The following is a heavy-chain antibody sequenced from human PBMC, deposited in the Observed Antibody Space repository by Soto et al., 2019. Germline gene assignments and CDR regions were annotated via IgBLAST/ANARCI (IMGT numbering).Heavy chain of an antibody. CDR3: ARDPPFSGILRGTPLMDV. D-gene: IGHD4-17*01. CDR1: GYSFTTHG. CDR2: ISAYNGDT. Sequence: GASVKVSCKASGYSFTTHGISWVRRAPGHGLEWMGWISAYNGDTHNVQRFQGRLTMTTETSTSTAHMELRSLTSDDTAVYYCARDPPFSGILRGTPLMDVWGQGTTVTVSS. J-gene: IGHJ6*02. V-gene: IGHV1-18*04.